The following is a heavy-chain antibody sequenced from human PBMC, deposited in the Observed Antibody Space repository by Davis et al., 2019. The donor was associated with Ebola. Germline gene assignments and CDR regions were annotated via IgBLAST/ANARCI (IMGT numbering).Heavy chain of an antibody. CDR2: INPNGGRT. J-gene: IGHJ5*02. CDR1: GYTFTSHW. CDR3: ARDHSLVQNGLGGWWFDP. V-gene: IGHV1-46*01. Sequence: AASVKVSCKASGYTFTSHWIHWVRQAPGQGLEWMGIINPNGGRTIYAQKFQGRATITRDTSTSTLYVELNSLRSDDTAVYYCARDHSLVQNGLGGWWFDPWGQGTLVTDSS. D-gene: IGHD3-16*01.